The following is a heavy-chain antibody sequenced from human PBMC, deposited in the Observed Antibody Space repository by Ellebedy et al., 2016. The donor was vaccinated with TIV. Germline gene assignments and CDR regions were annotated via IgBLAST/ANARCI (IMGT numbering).Heavy chain of an antibody. Sequence: GESLKISCAASGFTFSSYAMDWVRQAPGKGLEWVAVISYDGTNKYDADSLKGRFTISRDNSKNTLYLQMNNLRVEDTAVYYCARAHYSSSWYAQLFDYWGQGTLVTVSS. J-gene: IGHJ4*02. D-gene: IGHD6-13*01. CDR2: ISYDGTNK. CDR1: GFTFSSYA. V-gene: IGHV3-30-3*01. CDR3: ARAHYSSSWYAQLFDY.